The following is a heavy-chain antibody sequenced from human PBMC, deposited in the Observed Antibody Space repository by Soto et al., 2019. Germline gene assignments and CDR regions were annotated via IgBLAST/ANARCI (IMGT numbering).Heavy chain of an antibody. CDR2: IWYDGSNK. CDR3: ARDVRISWDMVYYYGMDL. V-gene: IGHV3-33*01. J-gene: IGHJ6*02. CDR1: GFTFRSYG. D-gene: IGHD3-10*02. Sequence: QVHLVESGGVVAQPGRSLRLSCAASGFTFRSYGMHWVRQAPGKGLEWVGVIWYDGSNKDYADSVKGRFTVSRDNSKNTLYLQMDSLRADDTAVYYCARDVRISWDMVYYYGMDLWGQGTTVTVSS.